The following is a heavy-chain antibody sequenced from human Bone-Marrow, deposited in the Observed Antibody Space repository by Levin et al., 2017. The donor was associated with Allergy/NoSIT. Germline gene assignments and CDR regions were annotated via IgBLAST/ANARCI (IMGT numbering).Heavy chain of an antibody. V-gene: IGHV1-8*01. CDR3: ARVRGYSYGHFDP. D-gene: IGHD5-18*01. Sequence: VASVKVSCKASGYTFTSYDINWVRQATGQGLEWMGWMNPNSGNTGYAQKFQGRVTMTRNNSISTAYMQLSSLRSEDTAVYYCARVRGYSYGHFDPWGQGTLVTVSS. CDR1: GYTFTSYD. J-gene: IGHJ5*02. CDR2: MNPNSGNT.